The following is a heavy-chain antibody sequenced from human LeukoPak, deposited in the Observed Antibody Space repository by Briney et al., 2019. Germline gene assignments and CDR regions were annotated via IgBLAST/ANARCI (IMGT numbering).Heavy chain of an antibody. D-gene: IGHD5-18*01. CDR2: IHASGNT. Sequence: SETLSLTCTVSGGSISSYYWTWIRQPAGKGLEYLGRIHASGNTYYNPSLNSRVATSIDTSKNQFSLKVSSVAAADTAVYYCARDSGYGYYFYYYLDVWGKGTTVTVSS. CDR3: ARDSGYGYYFYYYLDV. CDR1: GGSISSYY. J-gene: IGHJ6*03. V-gene: IGHV4-4*07.